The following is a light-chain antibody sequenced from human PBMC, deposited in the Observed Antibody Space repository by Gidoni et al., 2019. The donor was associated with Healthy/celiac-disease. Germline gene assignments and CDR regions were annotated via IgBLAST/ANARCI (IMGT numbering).Light chain of an antibody. V-gene: IGKV3-20*01. CDR2: GAS. CDR1: QSVNSNY. CDR3: QQYGSSPDT. J-gene: IGKJ1*01. Sequence: EMVLTQSPGTLSLSPGERATPSCRASQSVNSNYLAWYQQKPGQAPRLLISGASSRATGIPDRFSGSGSVTDFTLTISRLEPEDFAVYYCQQYGSSPDTFGQGTKVEIK.